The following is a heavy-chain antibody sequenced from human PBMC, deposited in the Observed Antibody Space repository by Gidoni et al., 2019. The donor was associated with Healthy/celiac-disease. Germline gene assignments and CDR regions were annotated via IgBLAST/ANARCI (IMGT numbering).Heavy chain of an antibody. CDR1: GFTFSSYG. J-gene: IGHJ4*02. CDR2: ISYDGSNK. D-gene: IGHD2-8*01. V-gene: IGHV3-30*18. Sequence: QVQLVESGGGVVQPGRSLRLSCADSGFTFSSYGMHWVRLAPGKGLEWVAVISYDGSNKYYADAVKGRFTISRDNSKNTLYLQMNSLRAEDTAVYYCAKEPYEDPFDYWGQGTLVTVSS. CDR3: AKEPYEDPFDY.